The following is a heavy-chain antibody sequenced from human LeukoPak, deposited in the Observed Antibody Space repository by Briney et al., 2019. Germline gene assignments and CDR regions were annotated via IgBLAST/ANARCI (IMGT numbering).Heavy chain of an antibody. D-gene: IGHD1-26*01. J-gene: IGHJ4*02. Sequence: GGSLRLSCAASGFTFSSYGMHWVRQAPGKGLEWVAVISHDGSKKYYVDPVKGRFTISRDNSKNTVYLQMNSLRAEDTAVYYCANPNSGSSNFDYWGQGTLVTVSS. CDR1: GFTFSSYG. V-gene: IGHV3-30*18. CDR3: ANPNSGSSNFDY. CDR2: ISHDGSKK.